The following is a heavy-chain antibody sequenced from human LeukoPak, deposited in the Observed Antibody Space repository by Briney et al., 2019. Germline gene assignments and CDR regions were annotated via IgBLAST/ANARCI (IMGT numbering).Heavy chain of an antibody. Sequence: SQTLSLTCVVSGDSVSSKNCAWNWIRQSPSRGLEWLGRTYYRSKWYNDYAESMEGRMTISQDTSKNQYSLHLNSVTRDDTAVYYCARDFGTTGWHTFDYWGQGTLVTVSS. CDR2: TYYRSKWYN. J-gene: IGHJ4*02. D-gene: IGHD6-19*01. CDR1: GDSVSSKNCA. CDR3: ARDFGTTGWHTFDY. V-gene: IGHV6-1*01.